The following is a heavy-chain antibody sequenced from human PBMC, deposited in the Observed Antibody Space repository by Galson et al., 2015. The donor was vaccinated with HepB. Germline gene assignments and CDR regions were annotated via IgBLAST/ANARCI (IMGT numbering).Heavy chain of an antibody. V-gene: IGHV4-39*01. D-gene: IGHD1-26*01. CDR3: ARQSISGGSYWLGLSDYGMDV. CDR2: IYYSGST. Sequence: ETLSLTCTVSGGSISSSSYYWGWIRQPPGKGLEWIGSIYYSGSTYYNPSLKSRVTISVDTSKNQFSLKLSSVTAADTAVYYCARQSISGGSYWLGLSDYGMDVWGQGTTVTVSS. J-gene: IGHJ6*02. CDR1: GGSISSSSYY.